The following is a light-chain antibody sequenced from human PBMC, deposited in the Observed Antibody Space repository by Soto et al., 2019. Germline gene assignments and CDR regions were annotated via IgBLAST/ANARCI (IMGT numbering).Light chain of an antibody. Sequence: DIQLTQSPSFLSASVGDRVTITCRASQSLNRDYLAWYQQKPGKAPKLLIYKASTLETDVPSRFSGSGSGTDFTLTISSLQPEDFATYYCQQANSFPLTFGGGTKVDIK. CDR1: QSLNRDY. CDR3: QQANSFPLT. J-gene: IGKJ4*01. V-gene: IGKV1-5*03. CDR2: KAS.